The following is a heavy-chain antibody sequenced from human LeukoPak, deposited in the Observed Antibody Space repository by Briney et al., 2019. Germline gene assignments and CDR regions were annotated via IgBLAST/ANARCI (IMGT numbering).Heavy chain of an antibody. V-gene: IGHV3-21*01. Sequence: GGSLRLSCAASGFTFSSYSMNWVRQAPGEGLEWVSSISSSSSYIYYADSVKGRFTISRDNAKNSLYLQMNSLRAEDTAVYYCARDESFVRLLDYWGQGTLVTVSS. CDR2: ISSSSSYI. D-gene: IGHD2-15*01. CDR3: ARDESFVRLLDY. CDR1: GFTFSSYS. J-gene: IGHJ4*02.